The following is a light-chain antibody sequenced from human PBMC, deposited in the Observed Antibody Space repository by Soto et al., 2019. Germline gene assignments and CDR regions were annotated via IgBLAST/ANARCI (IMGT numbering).Light chain of an antibody. V-gene: IGKV3-15*01. Sequence: EMVMTQSPATLSVSPGERATLSCRASQSVSSNLAWYQLKPGQAPRLLIYSASTRATGIPARFSGRGSGTEFTLNISSLQSEDFAVYYCQQYDNWPRTFGQGTKVEIK. CDR2: SAS. J-gene: IGKJ1*01. CDR3: QQYDNWPRT. CDR1: QSVSSN.